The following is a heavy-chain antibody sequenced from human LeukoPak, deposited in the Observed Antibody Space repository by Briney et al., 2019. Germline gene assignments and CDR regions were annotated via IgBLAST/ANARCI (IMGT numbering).Heavy chain of an antibody. V-gene: IGHV4-39*02. D-gene: IGHD3-22*01. CDR3: AKPDDSGGNLVDL. CDR2: IYYSGST. J-gene: IGHJ4*02. Sequence: PSETLSLICSVSGGSMRTGSHYEAWIRQPPGKGLEWIGSIYYSGSTYYNPSLENRVTISIDTSKNHFSLKLSSLSAADTSVYYCAKPDDSGGNLVDLWGQGTLVTVS. CDR1: GGSMRTGSHY.